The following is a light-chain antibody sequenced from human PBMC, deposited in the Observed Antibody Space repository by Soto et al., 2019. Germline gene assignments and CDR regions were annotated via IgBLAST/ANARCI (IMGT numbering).Light chain of an antibody. V-gene: IGLV2-14*01. CDR3: TSYASGSSHVV. J-gene: IGLJ2*01. Sequence: QSALTQPASVSGSPGQSITLSCTGTSSYIGGYDYVSWYQRHPGKAPKLIIYDVNNRPSGVSNRFSGSKSGNPASLTISGLQAEDEADYYCTSYASGSSHVVFGGGTQLTVL. CDR1: SSYIGGYDY. CDR2: DVN.